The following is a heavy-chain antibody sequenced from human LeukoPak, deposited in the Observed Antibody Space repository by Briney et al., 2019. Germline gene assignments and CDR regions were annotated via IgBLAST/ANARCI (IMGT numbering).Heavy chain of an antibody. J-gene: IGHJ5*02. CDR3: ARHYYLVPAAISEGPLNWFDP. Sequence: PSETLSLTCTVSGSSISSSSYYWGWIRQPPGKGLQWIGYISDSGSTNYNPSLKSRVTISVDTSKNQFSLKLNSVTASDTAMYYCARHYYLVPAAISEGPLNWFDPWGQGTLVTVSS. V-gene: IGHV4-61*05. CDR1: GSSISSSSYY. CDR2: ISDSGST. D-gene: IGHD2-2*01.